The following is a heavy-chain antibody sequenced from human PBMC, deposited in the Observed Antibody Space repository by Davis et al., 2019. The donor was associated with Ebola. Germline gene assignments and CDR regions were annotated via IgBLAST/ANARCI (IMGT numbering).Heavy chain of an antibody. J-gene: IGHJ4*02. CDR1: GFTFSSYA. D-gene: IGHD5-18*01. CDR2: ISGSGGST. V-gene: IGHV3-23*01. Sequence: GESLKISCAASGFTFSSYAMSWVRQAPGKGLEWVSAISGSGGSTYYADSVKGRFTISRDNSKNTLYLQMNSLRAEDTAVYYCAKDLGTAMAAFDYWGQGTLVTVSS. CDR3: AKDLGTAMAAFDY.